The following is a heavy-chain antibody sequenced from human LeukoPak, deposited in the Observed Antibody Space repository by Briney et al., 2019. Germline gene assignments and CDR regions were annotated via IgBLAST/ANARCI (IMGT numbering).Heavy chain of an antibody. CDR1: GFTFSSYD. CDR3: VREASHVFDF. Sequence: GGSLRLSCAASGFTFSSYDMHWVRQAPGKGLEWVSSISGRGRLIWYADSVKGRSTISRDNANNTLHLHLTGLRGDDTAVYYCVREASHVFDFWGQGTMVTVSS. V-gene: IGHV3-21*01. CDR2: ISGRGRLI. J-gene: IGHJ3*01.